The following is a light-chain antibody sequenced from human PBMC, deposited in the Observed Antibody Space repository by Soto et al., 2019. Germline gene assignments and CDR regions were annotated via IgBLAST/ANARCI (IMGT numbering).Light chain of an antibody. CDR1: QSVSSSY. V-gene: IGKV3-20*01. Sequence: EIVLTQSPGTLSLSPGERATLSCRASQSVSSSYLAWYQQKPGQAPRLLIYGASSRATGIPDRFSGSGSGTDFTVTISRLETDDLAVYYCHQYGSSPWTFGQGTKVETK. CDR2: GAS. J-gene: IGKJ1*01. CDR3: HQYGSSPWT.